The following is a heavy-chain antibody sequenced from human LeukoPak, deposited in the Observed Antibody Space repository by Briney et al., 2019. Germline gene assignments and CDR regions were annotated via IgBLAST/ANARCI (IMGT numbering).Heavy chain of an antibody. D-gene: IGHD1-1*01. CDR1: GYTFTSYY. V-gene: IGHV1-46*01. J-gene: IGHJ5*02. CDR2: INPSGGST. Sequence: GASVKVSCKASGYTFTSYYMHWVRQAPGQGLEWMGIINPSGGSTSYAQKFQGRVTMTRDTSTSTAYMELRSLRSDDTAVYYCARAVPPGWFDPWGQGTLVTVSS. CDR3: ARAVPPGWFDP.